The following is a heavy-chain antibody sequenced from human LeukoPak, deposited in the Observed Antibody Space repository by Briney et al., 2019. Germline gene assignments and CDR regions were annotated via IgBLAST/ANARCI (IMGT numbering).Heavy chain of an antibody. D-gene: IGHD1-26*01. CDR1: GVSVSSNY. CDR3: ARELREHGVFDI. Sequence: PGGSLRLSCAASGVSVSSNYMSWVRQAPGKGLEWVSEIYSDGSTFYAASVKGRFSISRDNSKNTVYLQMNSLRAEDTAVYYCARELREHGVFDIWGRGTMVTVSS. CDR2: IYSDGST. J-gene: IGHJ3*02. V-gene: IGHV3-53*01.